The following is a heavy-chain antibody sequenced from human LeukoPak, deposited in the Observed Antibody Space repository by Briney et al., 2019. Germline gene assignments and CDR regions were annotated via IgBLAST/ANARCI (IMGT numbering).Heavy chain of an antibody. D-gene: IGHD1/OR15-1a*01. CDR1: GYTLTELS. Sequence: ASVTVSCKVSGYTLTELSMHWVRQAPGKGLEWMGGFYPEDGETIYAQKFQGRVTMTEDTSTDTAYMELSSLRSEDTAVYYCATGGCPTCITGTTGGFDYWGQGTLVTVSS. CDR2: FYPEDGET. V-gene: IGHV1-24*01. J-gene: IGHJ4*02. CDR3: ATGGCPTCITGTTGGFDY.